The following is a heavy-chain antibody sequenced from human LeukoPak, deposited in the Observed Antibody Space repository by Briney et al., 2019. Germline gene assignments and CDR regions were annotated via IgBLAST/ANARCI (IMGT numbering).Heavy chain of an antibody. CDR2: INHSGST. Sequence: SETLSLTCAVYGGSFSGSYWCWIRQPPGKGLGWIGEINHSGSTNYNPSLKSRVTISVDTSKNQFSLKLSSVTAADTAVYYCARSPVAVAYFDYWGQGTLVTVSS. CDR3: ARSPVAVAYFDY. D-gene: IGHD6-19*01. V-gene: IGHV4-34*01. J-gene: IGHJ4*02. CDR1: GGSFSGSY.